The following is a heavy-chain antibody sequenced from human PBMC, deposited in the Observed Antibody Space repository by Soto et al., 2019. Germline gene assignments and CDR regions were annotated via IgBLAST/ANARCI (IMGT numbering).Heavy chain of an antibody. Sequence: SETLSLTCTVSGGSISGYYWSWIRQPPGKGLEWTGYVHYSGSTNYDPSLKSRVTISVDTSKNQFSLKLSSVTAADTAVYYCARQAYGSGSYPSGYYYYYMDVWGKGTTVTVSS. D-gene: IGHD3-10*01. CDR3: ARQAYGSGSYPSGYYYYYMDV. CDR1: GGSISGYY. CDR2: VHYSGST. J-gene: IGHJ6*03. V-gene: IGHV4-59*08.